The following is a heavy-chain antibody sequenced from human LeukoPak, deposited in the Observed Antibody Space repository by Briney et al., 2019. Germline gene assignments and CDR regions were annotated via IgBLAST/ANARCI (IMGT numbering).Heavy chain of an antibody. D-gene: IGHD4-23*01. V-gene: IGHV3-48*02. CDR1: EFAFSTYN. CDR2: ISTGSSTT. Sequence: GGSLRLSCAASEFAFSTYNMNWVRQAPGKGLEWVSYISTGSSTTYYADSVKGRFTISRDNVENSLYLQMNSLRDEDTAVYYCARVAAGYSVNYFDYWGQGTLVTVS. CDR3: ARVAAGYSVNYFDY. J-gene: IGHJ4*02.